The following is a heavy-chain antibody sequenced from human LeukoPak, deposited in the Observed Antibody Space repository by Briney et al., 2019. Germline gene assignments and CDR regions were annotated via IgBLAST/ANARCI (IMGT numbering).Heavy chain of an antibody. CDR2: INPSDFDT. Sequence: GESLKISCQISGSRLTSYWIGWARQLPGKGLEWVGIINPSDFDTLYSPSFQGHVTISLDKSISTAYLHWTSLEASDTATYYCATTGYSSHWEYFWGQGTLVTVSS. CDR3: ATTGYSSHWEYF. J-gene: IGHJ4*02. CDR1: GSRLTSYW. D-gene: IGHD5-12*01. V-gene: IGHV5-51*01.